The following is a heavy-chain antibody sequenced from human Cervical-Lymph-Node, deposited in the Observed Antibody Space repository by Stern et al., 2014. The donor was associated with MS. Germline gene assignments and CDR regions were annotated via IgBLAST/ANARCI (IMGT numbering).Heavy chain of an antibody. J-gene: IGHJ6*02. Sequence: LVESGAEVKKPGSWVKVACKASGGTFSSYAISWVRQAPGQGLEWMGGIIPIFGTANYAQKFQGRVTITADESTSTAYMELSSLRSEDTAVYYCAAPARPDDYYYGMDVWGQGTTVTVSS. CDR3: AAPARPDDYYYGMDV. CDR2: IIPIFGTA. D-gene: IGHD6-6*01. CDR1: GGTFSSYA. V-gene: IGHV1-69*01.